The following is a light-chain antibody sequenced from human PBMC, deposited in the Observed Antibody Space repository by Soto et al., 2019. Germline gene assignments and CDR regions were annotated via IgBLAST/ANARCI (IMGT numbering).Light chain of an antibody. CDR3: CSYAGGPYV. V-gene: IGLV2-11*01. Sequence: QSALTQPRSGSGSHGQSVAISCTGTSSDVGGYDYVSWYQQHPGKAPNVIIFDVSKRPSGVPDRFSGSKSGNTASLTISGLQAEDEADYYCCSYAGGPYVFGTGTKVTVL. CDR2: DVS. J-gene: IGLJ1*01. CDR1: SSDVGGYDY.